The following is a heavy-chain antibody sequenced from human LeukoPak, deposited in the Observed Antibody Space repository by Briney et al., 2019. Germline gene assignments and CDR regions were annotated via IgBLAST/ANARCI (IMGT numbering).Heavy chain of an antibody. CDR1: GFTFSTCA. Sequence: GGSLRLSCAASGFTFSTCAMSWVRQAPGKGLEWVSAISGSGGSTYYADSVKGRFTISRDNSKNTLYLQMNSLRAEDTAVYYCAKDGYDSSGYYYDGIDYWGQGTLVTVSS. D-gene: IGHD3-22*01. CDR2: ISGSGGST. J-gene: IGHJ4*02. CDR3: AKDGYDSSGYYYDGIDY. V-gene: IGHV3-23*01.